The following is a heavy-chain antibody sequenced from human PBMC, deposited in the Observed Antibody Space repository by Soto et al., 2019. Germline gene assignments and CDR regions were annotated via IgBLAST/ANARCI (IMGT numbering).Heavy chain of an antibody. CDR2: INSDGSST. J-gene: IGHJ4*02. CDR1: GFTFSSYW. D-gene: IGHD3-10*01. V-gene: IGHV3-74*03. CDR3: ARETIWFGQNG. Sequence: EVQLVESGGDLVQPGGSLRLSCAASGFTFSSYWMHWVRQASGKGLVWVSRINSDGSSTTYADSVKGRFTISRDNAKNTLYLQMNSLRVEDTAVYYCARETIWFGQNGGGQGTLVTVSS.